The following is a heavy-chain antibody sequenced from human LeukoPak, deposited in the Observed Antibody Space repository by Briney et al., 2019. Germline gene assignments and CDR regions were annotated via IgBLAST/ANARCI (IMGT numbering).Heavy chain of an antibody. D-gene: IGHD3-9*01. CDR3: AREYFDGLLKSPLFNY. CDR1: GGSISSGSYY. CDR2: IYTSGST. J-gene: IGHJ4*02. Sequence: SQTLSLTCTVSGGSISSGSYYWSWIRQPAGKGLEWIGRIYTSGSTNYNPSLKSRVTISVDTPKNQFSLKLSSVTAADTAVYYVAREYFDGLLKSPLFNYWGQETLVTVSS. V-gene: IGHV4-61*02.